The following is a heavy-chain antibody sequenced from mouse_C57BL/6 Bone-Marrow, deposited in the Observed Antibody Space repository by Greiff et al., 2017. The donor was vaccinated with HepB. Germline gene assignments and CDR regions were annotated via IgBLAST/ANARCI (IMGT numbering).Heavy chain of an antibody. CDR2: INPGSGGT. CDR3: ARGSVAHWYFDV. Sequence: QVQLKQSGAELVRPGTSVKVSCKASGYAFTNYLIEWVKQRPGQGLEWIGVINPGSGGTNYNEKFKGKATLTADKSSSTAYMQLSSLTSEDSAVYFCARGSVAHWYFDVWGTGTTVTVSS. V-gene: IGHV1-54*01. J-gene: IGHJ1*03. D-gene: IGHD1-1*01. CDR1: GYAFTNYL.